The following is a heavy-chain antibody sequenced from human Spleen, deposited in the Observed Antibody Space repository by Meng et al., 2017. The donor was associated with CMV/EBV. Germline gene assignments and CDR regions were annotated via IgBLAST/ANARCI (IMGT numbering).Heavy chain of an antibody. V-gene: IGHV3-30*04. Sequence: SGFIINSYAVHLVRRPPGKGLKWMAVISSDGSHIYYGASVKGRFTISRDISKNTVYMQMNSLRADDTAVYYCARMYCTGLACFLDYWGQGTLVTVSS. CDR2: ISSDGSHI. CDR3: ARMYCTGLACFLDY. D-gene: IGHD2-8*02. CDR1: GFIINSYA. J-gene: IGHJ4*01.